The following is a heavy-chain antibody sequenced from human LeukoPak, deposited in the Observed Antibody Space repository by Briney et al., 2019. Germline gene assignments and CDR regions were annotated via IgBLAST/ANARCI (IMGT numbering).Heavy chain of an antibody. J-gene: IGHJ4*02. CDR1: GFTFTSFG. V-gene: IGHV3-30*02. D-gene: IGHD6-6*01. Sequence: GGSLRLSCAASGFTFTSFGMHWVRQAPGKGLEWVAFIRNDGDVIYYADSVKGRFTISRDNSKNTVYLQLNSLRAEDTAVYYCARDLWGTSDYGNSSGDYWGQGTLVTVSS. CDR3: ARDLWGTSDYGNSSGDY. CDR2: IRNDGDVI.